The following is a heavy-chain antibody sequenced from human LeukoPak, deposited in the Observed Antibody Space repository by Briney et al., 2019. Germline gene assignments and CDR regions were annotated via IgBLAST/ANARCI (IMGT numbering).Heavy chain of an antibody. D-gene: IGHD3-3*01. V-gene: IGHV1-18*01. Sequence: GASVKVSCKASGYTFTSYGISWVRQAPGQGLEWMGWISAYNGNINYAQKLQGRVTMTTDTSTSTAYMELRSLRSDDTAVYYCAREGYDFWSGYSPGGFDPWGQGTLVTVSS. CDR3: AREGYDFWSGYSPGGFDP. CDR1: GYTFTSYG. J-gene: IGHJ5*02. CDR2: ISAYNGNI.